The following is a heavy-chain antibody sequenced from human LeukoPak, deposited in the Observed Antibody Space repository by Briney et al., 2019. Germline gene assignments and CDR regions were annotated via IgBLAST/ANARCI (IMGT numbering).Heavy chain of an antibody. D-gene: IGHD3-22*01. CDR3: AKVNYYDSSVYDALDI. V-gene: IGHV3-23*01. CDR2: ISRGGDST. CDR1: GFTFSSYA. J-gene: IGHJ3*02. Sequence: PGGSLRLSCAASGFTFSSYAMSWVRQAPGKGLEWVSTISRGGDSTYFADSVTGRFTLSRDNSKNTLYLQMNSLRAEDTAVYYCAKVNYYDSSVYDALDIWGQGTMVTVSS.